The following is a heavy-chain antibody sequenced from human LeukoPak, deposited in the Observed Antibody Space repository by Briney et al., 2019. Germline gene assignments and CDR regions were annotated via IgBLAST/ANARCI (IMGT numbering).Heavy chain of an antibody. Sequence: GRSLRLSCAASGFTFSSYAMHWVRQAPGKGLEWVAVISYDGSNKYYADSVKGRFTISRDNAKNSLYLQMNSLRAEDTAVYYCARERYYLLLDYWGQGTLVTVS. J-gene: IGHJ4*02. CDR2: ISYDGSNK. D-gene: IGHD1-26*01. CDR3: ARERYYLLLDY. V-gene: IGHV3-30-3*01. CDR1: GFTFSSYA.